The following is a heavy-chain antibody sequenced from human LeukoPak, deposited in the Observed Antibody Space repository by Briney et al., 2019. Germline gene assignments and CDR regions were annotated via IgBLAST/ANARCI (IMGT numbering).Heavy chain of an antibody. CDR2: ISTYDGNA. CDR1: GYSFTSYG. Sequence: ASVKVSCKASGYSFTSYGITWVRQAPGQGLEWMGWISTYDGNANYAQKLQGRVTMTRNTSISTAYMELSSLRSEDTAVCYCARGFYNWFDPWGQGTLVTVSS. V-gene: IGHV1-18*01. CDR3: ARGFYNWFDP. J-gene: IGHJ5*02.